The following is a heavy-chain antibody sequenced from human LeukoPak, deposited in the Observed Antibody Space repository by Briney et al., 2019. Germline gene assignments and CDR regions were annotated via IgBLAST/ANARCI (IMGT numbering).Heavy chain of an antibody. D-gene: IGHD6-19*01. J-gene: IGHJ4*02. Sequence: PGRSLRLSCAASGFTFSSYGMHWVRQAPGKGLEWVAFIRYDGSNKYYADSVKGRFTISRDNSKNTLYLQMNSLRAEDTAVYYCAKDSGRSGEPGIAVAAGFFDYWGQGTLVTVSS. V-gene: IGHV3-30*02. CDR1: GFTFSSYG. CDR3: AKDSGRSGEPGIAVAAGFFDY. CDR2: IRYDGSNK.